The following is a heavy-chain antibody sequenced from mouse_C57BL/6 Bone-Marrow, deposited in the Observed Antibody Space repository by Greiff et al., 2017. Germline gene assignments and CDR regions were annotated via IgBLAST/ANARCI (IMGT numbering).Heavy chain of an antibody. CDR1: GYTFTSYW. V-gene: IGHV1-59*01. J-gene: IGHJ2*01. CDR2: IDPSDSYT. Sequence: VQLQQSGAELVRPGTSVKLSCKASGYTFTSYWMHWVKQRPGQGLEWIGVIDPSDSYTNYNQKFKGKATLTVDTSSSTAYMQLSSLTSEDSAVDYCARDTVVAPFDYWGQGNTLTVSS. D-gene: IGHD1-1*01. CDR3: ARDTVVAPFDY.